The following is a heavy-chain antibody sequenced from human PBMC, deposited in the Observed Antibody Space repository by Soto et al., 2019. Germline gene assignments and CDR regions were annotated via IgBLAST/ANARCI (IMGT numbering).Heavy chain of an antibody. V-gene: IGHV1-46*03. Sequence: QVQLMQSGAEVKKPGASVKVSCKASGFTFTLFYIHWVRQVPGQGLEWMGMISPSGDTTTYTENFQDRLTLTRDTSTSTVYMELSSLRSEDTAVYFGARGRGSGSYHSPSGYWGQGTLVTVSS. D-gene: IGHD1-26*01. CDR3: ARGRGSGSYHSPSGY. CDR1: GFTFTLFY. J-gene: IGHJ4*02. CDR2: ISPSGDTT.